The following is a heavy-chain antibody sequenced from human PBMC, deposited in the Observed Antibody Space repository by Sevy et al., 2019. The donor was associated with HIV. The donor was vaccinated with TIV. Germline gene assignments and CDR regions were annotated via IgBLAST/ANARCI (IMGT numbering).Heavy chain of an antibody. V-gene: IGHV4-59*08. Sequence: SETLSLTCTVSGGSISSYYWSWIRQPPGKGLEWIGYIYYSGSTNYNPSLKSRVTISVDTSKNQFSLKLSSVTAADTAVYYCARLSGDGEYYYYYYYMDVWGKGTTVTVSS. CDR2: IYYSGST. CDR3: ARLSGDGEYYYYYYYMDV. J-gene: IGHJ6*03. D-gene: IGHD3-10*01. CDR1: GGSISSYY.